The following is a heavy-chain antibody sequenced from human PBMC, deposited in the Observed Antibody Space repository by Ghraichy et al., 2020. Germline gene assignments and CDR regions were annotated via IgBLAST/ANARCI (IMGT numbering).Heavy chain of an antibody. J-gene: IGHJ4*02. Sequence: LSLTCAASGFTFSSYAMSWVRQAPGKGLEWVSAISGSGGSTYYADSVKGRFTISRDNSKNTLYLQMNSLRAEDTAVYYCAKAAEVTILSLYYFDYWGQGTLVTVSS. CDR3: AKAAEVTILSLYYFDY. V-gene: IGHV3-23*01. CDR2: ISGSGGST. D-gene: IGHD3-10*01. CDR1: GFTFSSYA.